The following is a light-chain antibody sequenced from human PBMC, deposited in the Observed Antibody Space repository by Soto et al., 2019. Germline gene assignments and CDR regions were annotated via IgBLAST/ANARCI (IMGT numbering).Light chain of an antibody. CDR1: SSNIGNHY. CDR2: KND. J-gene: IGLJ3*02. CDR3: AAWDDTLTGVL. Sequence: QSVLTQPHSASGTPGQRVTISCSGSSSNIGNHYVYWYQQVPGTAPKLLIYKNDQRPSGVPDRFSGSKSGTSASLAISGLRSEDETDYYCAAWDDTLTGVLFGGGTKLTV. V-gene: IGLV1-47*01.